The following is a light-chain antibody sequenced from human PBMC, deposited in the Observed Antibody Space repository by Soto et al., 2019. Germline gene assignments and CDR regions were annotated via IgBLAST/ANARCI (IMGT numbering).Light chain of an antibody. CDR2: DVS. CDR1: SSDVGGYNY. V-gene: IGLV2-14*03. J-gene: IGLJ1*01. Sequence: QFALTQPASVSWTPGESITISCTGTSSDVGGYNYVSWYQHHPGKAPKLMIYDVSNRPSGVSNRFSGSKSGNTASLTISGLQPEDEADYYCSSYTTSNTRQIVFGTGTKVTVL. CDR3: SSYTTSNTRQIV.